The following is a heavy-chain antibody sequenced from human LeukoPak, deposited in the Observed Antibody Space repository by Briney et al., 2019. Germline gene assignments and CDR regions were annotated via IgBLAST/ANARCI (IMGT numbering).Heavy chain of an antibody. Sequence: SETLSLTCTVSGGSITNDGFYWGCIRQPPGKGLEWVGSVYYSGSTYYSPSLKSRVSMSVDTSKHQFSLNLSSLTAADTAVYFCARSSRGNVDYWGQGTLVTVSS. V-gene: IGHV4-39*07. CDR2: VYYSGST. J-gene: IGHJ4*02. D-gene: IGHD5-12*01. CDR3: ARSSRGNVDY. CDR1: GGSITNDGFY.